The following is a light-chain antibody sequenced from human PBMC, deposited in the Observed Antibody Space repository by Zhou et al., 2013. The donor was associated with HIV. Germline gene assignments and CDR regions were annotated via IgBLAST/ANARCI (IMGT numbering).Light chain of an antibody. CDR1: QSVTSNY. Sequence: EIVLTQSPGTLSLSPGERATLSCRASQSVTSNYLAWYQQKPGQAPRLLIYGASSRATGIPDRFSGSGSGTDFTLTISRLEPEDFAVYYCQQRSDWPPAYIFGQGTKLEI. J-gene: IGKJ2*01. CDR2: GAS. V-gene: IGKV3D-20*02. CDR3: QQRSDWPPAYI.